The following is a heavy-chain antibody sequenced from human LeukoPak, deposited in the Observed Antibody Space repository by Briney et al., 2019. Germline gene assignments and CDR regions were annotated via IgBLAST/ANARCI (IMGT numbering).Heavy chain of an antibody. CDR3: ARAYVAYSMDV. V-gene: IGHV1-46*04. Sequence: ASVKVSCKTSGGTFSSSAITWVRQAPGQGLEWMGIIYPSGGGTSYPQKLQGRVTMTRDTSTSTVYMELSSLRSEDTAVYYCARAYVAYSMDVWGQGTTVTVSS. D-gene: IGHD2-15*01. CDR1: GGTFSSSA. J-gene: IGHJ6*02. CDR2: IYPSGGGT.